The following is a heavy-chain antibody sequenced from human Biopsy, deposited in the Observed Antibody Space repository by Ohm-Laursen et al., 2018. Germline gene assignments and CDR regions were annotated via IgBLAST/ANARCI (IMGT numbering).Heavy chain of an antibody. CDR1: GYSFSTYD. Sequence: VKVSCKASGYSFSTYDVNWVRQARGQGLEWMGWMIPSSGKTGYAQRFQGRVTLTMNTSISTAYMELSGLRSEDTAVYFCARGYSRRVSIFEASIYWFDTWGQGALVTVSS. CDR2: MIPSSGKT. D-gene: IGHD6-6*01. V-gene: IGHV1-8*01. CDR3: ARGYSRRVSIFEASIYWFDT. J-gene: IGHJ5*02.